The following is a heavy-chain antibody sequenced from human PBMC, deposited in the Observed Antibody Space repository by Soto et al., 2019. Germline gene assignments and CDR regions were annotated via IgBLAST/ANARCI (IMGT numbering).Heavy chain of an antibody. CDR2: IIPILGIA. CDR3: ARDSDYDSSGYYRYWYFDL. D-gene: IGHD3-22*01. J-gene: IGHJ2*01. V-gene: IGHV1-69*08. Sequence: QVQLVQSGAEVKKPGSSVKVSCKASGGTFSSYTISWVRQAPGQGLEWMGRIIPILGIANYAQKFQGRVTITAEKSTSTAYMELSSLRSEDTAVYYCARDSDYDSSGYYRYWYFDLWGRGTLVTVSS. CDR1: GGTFSSYT.